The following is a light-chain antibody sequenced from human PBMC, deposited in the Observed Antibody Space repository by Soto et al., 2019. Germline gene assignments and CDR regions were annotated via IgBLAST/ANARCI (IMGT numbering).Light chain of an antibody. CDR1: SGHSSYA. CDR2: LNSDGSH. CDR3: QTWGTGTLV. Sequence: QLVLTQSPSASASLGASVKLTCTLSSGHSSYAIAWHQQQPEKGPRYLMKLNSDGSHSKGDGIPDRFSGSSSGAERYLTISSLQSEDEGDYYCQTWGTGTLVFGGGTQLTVL. J-gene: IGLJ2*01. V-gene: IGLV4-69*01.